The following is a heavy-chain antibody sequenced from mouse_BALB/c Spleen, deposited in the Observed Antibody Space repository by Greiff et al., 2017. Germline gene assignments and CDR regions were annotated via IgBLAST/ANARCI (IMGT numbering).Heavy chain of an antibody. D-gene: IGHD1-1*01. CDR2: INPYNDGT. CDR3: ARYYGSSYYAMDY. Sequence: EVKLMESGPELVKPGASVKMSCKASGYTFTSYVMHWVKQKPGQGLEWIGYINPYNDGTKYNEKFKGKATLTSDKSSSTAYMELSSLTSEDSAVYYCARYYGSSYYAMDYWGQGTSVTVSS. CDR1: GYTFTSYV. J-gene: IGHJ4*01. V-gene: IGHV1-14*01.